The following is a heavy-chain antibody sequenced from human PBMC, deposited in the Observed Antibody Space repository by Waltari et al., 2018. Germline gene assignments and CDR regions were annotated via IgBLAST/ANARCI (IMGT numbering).Heavy chain of an antibody. J-gene: IGHJ4*02. CDR2: LSHSGST. Sequence: QVQLQESGPGLVKPSEPLSHLCSVSGDSTTTYDWGWVRQPPGNGLEWIGYLSHSGSTRYIPSLKSRVTISVDTSKKQFSLRLDSVTAADTAVYYCARSFDFWSGYPLDYWGQGTLVTVSS. CDR3: ARSFDFWSGYPLDY. CDR1: GDSTTTYD. D-gene: IGHD3-3*01. V-gene: IGHV4-59*01.